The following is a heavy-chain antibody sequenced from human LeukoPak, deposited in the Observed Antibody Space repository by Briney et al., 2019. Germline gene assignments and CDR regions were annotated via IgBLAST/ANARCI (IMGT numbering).Heavy chain of an antibody. V-gene: IGHV4-30-4*01. CDR2: IYYSGST. CDR1: GGSISSGDYY. Sequence: SETLSLTCTVSGGSISSGDYYWSWIRQPPGKGLEWIGYIYYSGSTYYNPSLKSRVTISVDTSKNQFSLKLSSVTAADTAVYYCARHSLLWFGDPMGIWGQGAMVTVSS. J-gene: IGHJ3*02. D-gene: IGHD3-10*01. CDR3: ARHSLLWFGDPMGI.